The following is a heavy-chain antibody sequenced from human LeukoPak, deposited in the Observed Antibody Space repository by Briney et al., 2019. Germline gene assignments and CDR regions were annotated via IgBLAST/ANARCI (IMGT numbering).Heavy chain of an antibody. Sequence: TGGSLRLSCAASGFTFRTHPMSWVRQAPGKGLEWVSVIYSGGSTYYADSVKGRFTISRDDSKNTLYLQMNSLRAEDTAVYYCASGSGSYRTPYYYMDVWGTGTTVTVSS. D-gene: IGHD3-10*01. V-gene: IGHV3-53*01. CDR2: IYSGGST. CDR1: GFTFRTHP. CDR3: ASGSGSYRTPYYYMDV. J-gene: IGHJ6*03.